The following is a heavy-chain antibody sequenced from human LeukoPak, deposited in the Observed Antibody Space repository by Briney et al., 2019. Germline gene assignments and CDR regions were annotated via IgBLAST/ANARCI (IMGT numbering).Heavy chain of an antibody. D-gene: IGHD3-10*01. V-gene: IGHV4-34*01. CDR1: GGSFSGYY. J-gene: IGHJ6*03. CDR3: ARGWSLAYYYYYYMDV. CDR2: INHSGST. Sequence: SETLSLTCAVYGGSFSGYYWSWIRQPPGKGLEWIGEINHSGSTNYNPSLKSRVTISVDTSKNQFSLKLSSVTAADTAVYYCARGWSLAYYYYYYMDVWGKGTTVTVSS.